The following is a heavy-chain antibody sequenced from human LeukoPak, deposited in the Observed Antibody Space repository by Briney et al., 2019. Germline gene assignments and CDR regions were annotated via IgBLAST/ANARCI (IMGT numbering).Heavy chain of an antibody. CDR3: ARDKESSSWYSEYFQH. J-gene: IGHJ1*01. Sequence: PGGSLRLSCAASGFTFSSFGMHWVRQAPGKGLEWVAVISYDGSNKYYADSVKGRFTISRDNSKNTLYLQMNSLRAEDTAVYYCARDKESSSWYSEYFQHWGQGTLVTVSS. CDR1: GFTFSSFG. CDR2: ISYDGSNK. D-gene: IGHD6-13*01. V-gene: IGHV3-30*03.